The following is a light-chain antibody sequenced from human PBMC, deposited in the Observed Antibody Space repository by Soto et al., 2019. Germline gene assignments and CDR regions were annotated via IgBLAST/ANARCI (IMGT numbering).Light chain of an antibody. Sequence: DIEMSQSPSSLSASVGDRDTITCRASQSLNRWLSWYQQKPGKAPKLLIYDASSLETGVPSRFSGSGSGTEFALTISSLQPDDFANYSCQQYNTYSWTFGPGTKVEIK. CDR1: QSLNRW. CDR3: QQYNTYSWT. V-gene: IGKV1-5*01. CDR2: DAS. J-gene: IGKJ1*01.